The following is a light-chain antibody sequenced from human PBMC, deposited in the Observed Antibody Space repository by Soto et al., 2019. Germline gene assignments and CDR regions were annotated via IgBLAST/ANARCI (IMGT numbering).Light chain of an antibody. CDR1: QIVSTNY. J-gene: IGKJ2*01. Sequence: EIVLTQSPGTLSLSPGQRATLSCRASQIVSTNYLAWYQQKPGQAPRLLIYGASSRATGIPDRFSGSGSGSDFNLTISGPESEDFAVYYCQLYGNSPMYTFGQGTKLEIK. V-gene: IGKV3-20*01. CDR3: QLYGNSPMYT. CDR2: GAS.